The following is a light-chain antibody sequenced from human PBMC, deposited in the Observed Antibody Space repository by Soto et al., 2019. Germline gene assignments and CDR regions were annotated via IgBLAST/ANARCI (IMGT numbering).Light chain of an antibody. CDR3: CSYAGDSAFV. Sequence: SVLTQPASVSGSPGQSITISCAGTSSDVGEYNLVSWYQQHPGEAPKVLIYEVTKRPSGLSSRFAGSKSGNTASLTISGLQAEDEADYYCCSYAGDSAFVFGTGTKSPS. V-gene: IGLV2-23*02. CDR1: SSDVGEYNL. CDR2: EVT. J-gene: IGLJ1*01.